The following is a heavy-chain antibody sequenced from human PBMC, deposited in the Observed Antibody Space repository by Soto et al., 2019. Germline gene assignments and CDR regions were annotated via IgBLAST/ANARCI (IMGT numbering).Heavy chain of an antibody. CDR1: GGSISSDY. V-gene: IGHV4-59*08. J-gene: IGHJ5*02. Sequence: SETLSLTCTVSGGSISSDYWSWIRQPPGKGLEWIGYIHHSGSTSYNPSLKSRVTMSVDTSKNHFSLKVNSVTAADTAVYYCARHPSDFWFDPWGKGTLVPVSS. CDR3: ARHPSDFWFDP. D-gene: IGHD2-21*02. CDR2: IHHSGST.